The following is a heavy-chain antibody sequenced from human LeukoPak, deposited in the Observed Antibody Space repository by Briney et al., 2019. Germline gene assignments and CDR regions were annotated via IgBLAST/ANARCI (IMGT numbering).Heavy chain of an antibody. CDR3: AASWKWSHYFDY. J-gene: IGHJ4*02. CDR1: GGSFSGYY. V-gene: IGHV4-34*01. CDR2: INHSGST. Sequence: SETLSLTCAVYGGSFSGYYWSWIRQPPGKGLEWIGEINHSGSTNYNPSLKSRVTISVDTSKSQFSLKLSSVTAADTAVYYCAASWKWSHYFDYWGQGTLVTVSS. D-gene: IGHD2-15*01.